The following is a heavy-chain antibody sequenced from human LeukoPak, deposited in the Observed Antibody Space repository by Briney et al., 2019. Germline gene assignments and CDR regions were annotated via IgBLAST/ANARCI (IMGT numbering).Heavy chain of an antibody. CDR2: IDTDGSSA. CDR1: GFTFSSYW. D-gene: IGHD4-23*01. Sequence: GGSLRLSCAASGFTFSSYWMHWVRQPPGKGLVWVSRIDTDGSSATYADSVKGRFTISRDNSKNTVYRQMNSLRVEGTGVYYCASELTTVASPFHCWGQGTLVTGSS. CDR3: ASELTTVASPFHC. V-gene: IGHV3-74*01. J-gene: IGHJ4*03.